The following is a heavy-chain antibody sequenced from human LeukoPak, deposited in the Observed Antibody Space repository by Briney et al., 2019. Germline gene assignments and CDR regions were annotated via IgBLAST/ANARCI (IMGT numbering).Heavy chain of an antibody. J-gene: IGHJ4*02. CDR1: GGSFSGYY. CDR3: ASLYYYDSSGYYLFDY. Sequence: SETLSLTCAVYGGSFSGYYWSWIRQLPGKGLEWIGEINHSGSTNYNPSLKSRVTISVDTSKNQFSLKLSSVTAADTAVYYCASLYYYDSSGYYLFDYWGQGTLVTVSS. D-gene: IGHD3-22*01. CDR2: INHSGST. V-gene: IGHV4-34*01.